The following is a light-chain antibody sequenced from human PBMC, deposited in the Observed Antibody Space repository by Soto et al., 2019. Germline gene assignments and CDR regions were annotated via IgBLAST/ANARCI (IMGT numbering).Light chain of an antibody. V-gene: IGLV2-8*01. Sequence: QSALTQPPSASGSPGQSVTISCTGTSSDIGAYNYVSWYQQHPGKAPKLLIHEVSKRPSGVPDRFSGSKSGNTASLTVSGRQAEDEADYYCSSYAGSNDRWVFGGGTKLTVL. CDR2: EVS. J-gene: IGLJ3*02. CDR3: SSYAGSNDRWV. CDR1: SSDIGAYNY.